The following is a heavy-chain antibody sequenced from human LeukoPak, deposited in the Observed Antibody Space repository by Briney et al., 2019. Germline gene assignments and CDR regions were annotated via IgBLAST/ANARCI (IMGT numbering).Heavy chain of an antibody. D-gene: IGHD2-8*01. CDR2: ISYDGSNK. Sequence: GGSLRLSCVASGFTFSSYGMHWVRQAPGKGLEWVAVISYDGSNKNYADSVKGRFTISRDNSKNTLYLQMNSLRAEDTAVYYCASKREDFRYCTNGVCLVYWGQGTLVTVSS. CDR3: ASKREDFRYCTNGVCLVY. J-gene: IGHJ4*02. CDR1: GFTFSSYG. V-gene: IGHV3-30*03.